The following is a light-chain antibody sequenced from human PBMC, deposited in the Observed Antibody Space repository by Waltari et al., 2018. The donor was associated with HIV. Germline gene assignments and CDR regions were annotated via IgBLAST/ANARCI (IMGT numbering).Light chain of an antibody. V-gene: IGKV3-20*01. CDR3: QQYGTSPYT. Sequence: DNVLTLSPGSLSLSPAERATLSCRASRSVSSNYLTWYQQRPGQAPRLLIYAASNRATAIPDRFSGSGSGTDFTLTISRLEPEDFAVYYCQQYGTSPYTFGQGTKVEI. CDR2: AAS. J-gene: IGKJ2*01. CDR1: RSVSSNY.